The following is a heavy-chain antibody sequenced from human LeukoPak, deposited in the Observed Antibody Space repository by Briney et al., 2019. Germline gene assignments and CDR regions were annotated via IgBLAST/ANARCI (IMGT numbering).Heavy chain of an antibody. CDR3: ASVDRGVFDI. CDR1: GGSISSHL. CDR2: ISYSGTT. J-gene: IGHJ3*02. D-gene: IGHD5-12*01. V-gene: IGHV4-59*11. Sequence: PSETLSLTCAVSGGSISSHLWNWIRQTPGKGLEWLGRISYSGTTIYNPSLKSRVTISVDTSKNQFSLKLRSVTAADTAVYYCASVDRGVFDIWGQGTMVTVSS.